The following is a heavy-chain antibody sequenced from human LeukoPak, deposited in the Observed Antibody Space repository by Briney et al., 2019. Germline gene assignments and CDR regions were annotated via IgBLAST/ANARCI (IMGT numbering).Heavy chain of an antibody. J-gene: IGHJ4*02. D-gene: IGHD4-17*01. CDR3: ARVIGSYGDSAY. CDR2: ISSSSCST. Sequence: GGSLRLSCAASGFTFSSFSMNWVRQAPGKGLEWISYISSSSCSTYYADSVKGRFTISRDNAKNSLYLQMNSLRAEDTAVYYCARVIGSYGDSAYWGQGTLVTVSS. CDR1: GFTFSSFS. V-gene: IGHV3-48*04.